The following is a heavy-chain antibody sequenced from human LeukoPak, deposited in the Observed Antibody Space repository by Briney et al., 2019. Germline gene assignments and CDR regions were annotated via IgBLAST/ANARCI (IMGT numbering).Heavy chain of an antibody. CDR2: IYYSGST. D-gene: IGHD6-25*01. CDR3: ARVGRGDAFDI. J-gene: IGHJ3*02. Sequence: PSETLSLTCTVSGGSISSYYWSWIRQPPGKGLEWIGYIYYSGSTNYNPSLKSRVTISVDTSKNQFSLKLSSVTAADTAVNYCARVGRGDAFDIWGQGTMVTVSS. CDR1: GGSISSYY. V-gene: IGHV4-59*01.